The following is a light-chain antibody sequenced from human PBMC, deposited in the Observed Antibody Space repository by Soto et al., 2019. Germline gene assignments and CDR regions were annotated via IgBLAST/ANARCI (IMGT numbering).Light chain of an antibody. CDR1: QGISSW. CDR3: EQRYCKPLR. CDR2: DAF. V-gene: IGKV1-5*01. Sequence: DNELTHSPSALSVSLGDRRTINRRGSQGISSWLDRYQQKPGKAPKLLIYDAFSLESGVPSRFSGSGSGIDLTITVNGLQPEARQTYYSEQRYCKPLRFGGGTKVDI. J-gene: IGKJ4*01.